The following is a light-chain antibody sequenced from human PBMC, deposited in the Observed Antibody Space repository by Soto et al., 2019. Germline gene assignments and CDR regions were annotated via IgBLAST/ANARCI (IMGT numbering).Light chain of an antibody. CDR1: QSVSSSY. CDR2: GAS. CDR3: QQRMNWPLT. V-gene: IGKV3D-20*02. J-gene: IGKJ5*01. Sequence: EIVLTQSPGTLSLSPGERATLSCRASQSVSSSYLAWYQQKPGQAPRLLIYGASSRATGIPDRFSGSGSETDFTLTISSLEPEDVAVYYCQQRMNWPLTFGQGTRLEIK.